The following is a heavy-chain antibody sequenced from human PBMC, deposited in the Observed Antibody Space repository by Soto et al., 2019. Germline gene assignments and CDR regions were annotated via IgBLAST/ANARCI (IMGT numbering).Heavy chain of an antibody. Sequence: QLQLQESGPGLVKPSETLSLTCTVSGGSISSSAYYWGWIRQSPGKGLEWIGSIYYSGSTYYNPALKTRLTISVDTSKNHFSLKLSSVTAADTAVYYCARLPMVRGVYYYGMDVWGQGTTVTVSS. D-gene: IGHD3-10*01. V-gene: IGHV4-39*02. CDR2: IYYSGST. J-gene: IGHJ6*02. CDR1: GGSISSSAYY. CDR3: ARLPMVRGVYYYGMDV.